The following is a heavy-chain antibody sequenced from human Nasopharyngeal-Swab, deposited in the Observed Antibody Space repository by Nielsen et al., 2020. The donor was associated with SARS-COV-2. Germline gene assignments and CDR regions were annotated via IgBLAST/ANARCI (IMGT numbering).Heavy chain of an antibody. V-gene: IGHV3-21*01. Sequence: GESLKISCAASGFTFSSYSMNWVRQAPGKGPEWVSSISSSSSYIYYADSVKGRFTISRDNAKNSLYLQMNSLRAEDTAVYYCARDGGEHYMDVWGKGTTVTVSS. CDR3: ARDGGEHYMDV. CDR2: ISSSSSYI. D-gene: IGHD1-26*01. J-gene: IGHJ6*03. CDR1: GFTFSSYS.